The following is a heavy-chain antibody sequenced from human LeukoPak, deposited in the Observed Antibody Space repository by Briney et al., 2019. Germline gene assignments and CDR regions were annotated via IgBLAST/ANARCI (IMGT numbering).Heavy chain of an antibody. D-gene: IGHD4/OR15-4a*01. Sequence: PSETLSPTCAVYGGSFSGYYWSWIRQPPGKGLEWIGYIYYSGSTNYNPSLKSRVTISVDTSKNQFSLKLSSVTAADTAVYYCARVANRRIRRNNYYYYMDVWGKGTTVTISS. CDR1: GGSFSGYY. CDR2: IYYSGST. CDR3: ARVANRRIRRNNYYYYMDV. J-gene: IGHJ6*03. V-gene: IGHV4-59*01.